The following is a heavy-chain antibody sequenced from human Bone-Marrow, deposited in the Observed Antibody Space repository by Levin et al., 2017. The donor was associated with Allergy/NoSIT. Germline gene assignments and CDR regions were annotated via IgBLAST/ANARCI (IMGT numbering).Heavy chain of an antibody. J-gene: IGHJ4*02. Sequence: PGESLKISCAASGFTFTKYWMNWVRQAPGKGLEWVAAIKYDGSERNYVESVKGRFTIARDNAKNSLYLEMNSLRAEDTAVYYCARDHDSGWAWDYWGQGSLVTVSS. CDR3: ARDHDSGWAWDY. CDR2: IKYDGSER. CDR1: GFTFTKYW. D-gene: IGHD6-19*01. V-gene: IGHV3-7*04.